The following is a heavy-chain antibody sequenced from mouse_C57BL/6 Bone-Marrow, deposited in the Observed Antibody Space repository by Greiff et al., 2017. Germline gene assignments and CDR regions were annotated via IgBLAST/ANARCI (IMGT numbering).Heavy chain of an antibody. Sequence: VPLQQSGAELVKPGASVKLSCTASGFNIKDYYMHWVKQRTEQGLEWIGRIDPEDGEPKYAPKFQGKATITADTSSNTAYLQLSSLTSEDTAVYYCASYYYGSSFPYYFDHWGQGTTLTVSS. D-gene: IGHD1-1*01. CDR3: ASYYYGSSFPYYFDH. V-gene: IGHV14-2*01. J-gene: IGHJ2*01. CDR1: GFNIKDYY. CDR2: IDPEDGEP.